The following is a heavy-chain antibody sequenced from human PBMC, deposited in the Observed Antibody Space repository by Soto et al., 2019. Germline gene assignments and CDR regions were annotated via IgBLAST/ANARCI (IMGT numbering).Heavy chain of an antibody. Sequence: QVQLQESGLGLVKPSETLSLTCTVSGGSISSYYWSWIRQPPGKGLEWIGYIYYSGSTNYNPSLKSRVTISVDTSKNQFSLKLSSVTAADTAVYYCARTITYYDILPYYWGQGTLVTVSS. CDR3: ARTITYYDILPYY. CDR2: IYYSGST. CDR1: GGSISSYY. V-gene: IGHV4-59*01. D-gene: IGHD3-9*01. J-gene: IGHJ4*02.